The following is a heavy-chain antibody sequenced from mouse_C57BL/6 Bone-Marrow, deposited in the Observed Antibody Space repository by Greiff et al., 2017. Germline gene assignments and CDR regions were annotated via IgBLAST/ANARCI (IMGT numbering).Heavy chain of an antibody. D-gene: IGHD1-1*01. V-gene: IGHV5-17*01. J-gene: IGHJ1*03. Sequence: EVQGVESGGGLVKPGGSLTLSCAASGFTFSDYGMHWVRQAPEKGLEWVAYISSGSSTIYYADTVKGRFTISRDNAKNTLFLQMTSLRSEDTAMYYCAMGSTWYFDVWGTGTTVTVSS. CDR1: GFTFSDYG. CDR2: ISSGSSTI. CDR3: AMGSTWYFDV.